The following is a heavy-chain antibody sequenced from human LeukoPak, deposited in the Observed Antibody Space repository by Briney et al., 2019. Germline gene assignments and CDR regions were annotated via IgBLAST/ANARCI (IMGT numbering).Heavy chain of an antibody. CDR1: GGSFSGYY. J-gene: IGHJ4*02. V-gene: IGHV4-34*01. D-gene: IGHD3-9*01. CDR3: ARWYYDILTGPGGMDY. CDR2: INHSGST. Sequence: PSETLSLTCAVYGGSFSGYYWSWIRQPPGKGLEWIGEINHSGSTNYNPSLKSLVTISVDTSKNQFSLKLSSVTAADTAAYYCARWYYDILTGPGGMDYWGQGTLVTVSS.